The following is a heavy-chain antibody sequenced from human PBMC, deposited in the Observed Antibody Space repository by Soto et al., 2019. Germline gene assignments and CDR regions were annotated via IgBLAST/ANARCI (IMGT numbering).Heavy chain of an antibody. D-gene: IGHD3-22*01. Sequence: EVQLLESGGGLVQPGGSLRLSWAASGFTFSRNAMRWFRQAPGKGLEWVSGISDTGGSTYYVDSVKGRFTISSDNSKNKLYRQMNSLRAEDTVVYYCAKALEGGYYIFDYCGQGTLVTVSS. CDR3: AKALEGGYYIFDY. V-gene: IGHV3-23*01. CDR2: ISDTGGST. J-gene: IGHJ4*02. CDR1: GFTFSRNA.